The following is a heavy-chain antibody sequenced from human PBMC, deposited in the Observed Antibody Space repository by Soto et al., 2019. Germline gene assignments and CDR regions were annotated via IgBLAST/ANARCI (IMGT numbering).Heavy chain of an antibody. CDR2: ISTSGGST. D-gene: IGHD2-2*01. CDR3: AKDYELDY. J-gene: IGHJ4*02. V-gene: IGHV3-23*01. Sequence: GASVKVSCKASGYTFTTYYAMSWVRQAPGKGLEWVSGISTSGGSTYYADSVKGRFTISRDNSKNTLYLQLNSLRAEDTAVYYCAKDYELDYWGQGTQVTVSS. CDR1: GYTFTTYYA.